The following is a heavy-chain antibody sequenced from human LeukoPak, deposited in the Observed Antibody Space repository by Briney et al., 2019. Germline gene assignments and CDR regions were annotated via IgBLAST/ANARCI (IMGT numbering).Heavy chain of an antibody. D-gene: IGHD5-18*01. CDR2: IYYSGST. Sequence: SETLSLTCTVSGGSISSSSYYWGWIRQPPGKGLEWIGSIYYSGSTYYNPSLKSRVTISVDTSKNQFSLKLSSVTAADTAVYYCARAPTGIQLWYHWGQGTLVTVSS. V-gene: IGHV4-39*01. CDR3: ARAPTGIQLWYH. J-gene: IGHJ4*02. CDR1: GGSISSSSYY.